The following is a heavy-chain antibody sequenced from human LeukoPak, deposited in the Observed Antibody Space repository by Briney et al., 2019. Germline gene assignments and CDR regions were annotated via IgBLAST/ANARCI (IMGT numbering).Heavy chain of an antibody. D-gene: IGHD3-22*01. CDR3: ARGWSSGQSDAFDI. CDR2: IGTAGDP. V-gene: IGHV3-13*05. J-gene: IGHJ3*02. CDR1: GFTFSSYD. Sequence: PGRSLRLSCAASGFTFSSYDMHWVRQATGKGLEWVSAIGTAGDPYYPGSVKGRFTISRENAKNSLYLQMNSLRAGDTAVYYCARGWSSGQSDAFDIWGQGTMVTVSS.